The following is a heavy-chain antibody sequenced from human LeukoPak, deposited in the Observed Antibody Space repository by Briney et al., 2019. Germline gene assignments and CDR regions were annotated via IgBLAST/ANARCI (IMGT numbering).Heavy chain of an antibody. D-gene: IGHD4-11*01. J-gene: IGHJ4*02. CDR3: ARSYGNYAGCLDY. Sequence: GGSLRLSCAASGFTFSSYNMNWVRQAPGKGLEWVSYISSSSSTIYYADSVRGRFTISRDNAKNSLYLQMNSLRAEDTAVYYCARSYGNYAGCLDYWGQGTLVIVSS. V-gene: IGHV3-48*01. CDR2: ISSSSSTI. CDR1: GFTFSSYN.